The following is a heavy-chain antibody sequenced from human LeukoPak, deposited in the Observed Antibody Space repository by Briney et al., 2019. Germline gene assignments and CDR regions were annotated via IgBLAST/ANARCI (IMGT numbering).Heavy chain of an antibody. J-gene: IGHJ4*02. D-gene: IGHD5-18*01. CDR1: GFTVNSNY. CDR2: IYKDGRT. Sequence: PWGSLRLSCAASGFTVNSNYMSWVRQAPGKGLERVSIIYKDGRTYYADSVKGRFTISRDNSRNMLYLQMNSLRAEDTAVYYCARDVNSYAHCGHWGQGTLVTVSS. V-gene: IGHV3-53*01. CDR3: ARDVNSYAHCGH.